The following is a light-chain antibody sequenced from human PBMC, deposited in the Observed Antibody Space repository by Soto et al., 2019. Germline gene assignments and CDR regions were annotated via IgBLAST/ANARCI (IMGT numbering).Light chain of an antibody. J-gene: IGKJ5*01. Sequence: DIQMTQSPSSLSASVGDRVTITCRASESIRSYLNWYQQKPGKAPKLLIYGASSLQSGVPSRFSGGGSGTDFTLTISSLQSEDSAVYYCQQYHEWPPITFGQGTRLEI. CDR3: QQYHEWPPIT. V-gene: IGKV1-39*01. CDR2: GAS. CDR1: ESIRSY.